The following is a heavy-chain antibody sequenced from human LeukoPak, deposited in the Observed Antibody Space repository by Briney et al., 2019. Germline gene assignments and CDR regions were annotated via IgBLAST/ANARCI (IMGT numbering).Heavy chain of an antibody. CDR1: GYTFTGYY. D-gene: IGHD4-17*01. Sequence: GASVEVSCKASGYTFTGYYMHWVRQAPGQGLEWMGWINPNSGGTNYAQKFQGRVTMTRDTSISTAYMELSRLRSDDTAVYYCAGDLSYGNWFDPWGQGTLVTVSS. V-gene: IGHV1-2*02. J-gene: IGHJ5*02. CDR3: AGDLSYGNWFDP. CDR2: INPNSGGT.